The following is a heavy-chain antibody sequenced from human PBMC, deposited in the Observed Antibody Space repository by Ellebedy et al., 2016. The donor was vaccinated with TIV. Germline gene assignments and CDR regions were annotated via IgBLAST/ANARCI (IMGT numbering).Heavy chain of an antibody. CDR3: AKEDWNEEWLED. CDR2: ISRNADNT. D-gene: IGHD1-1*01. V-gene: IGHV3-23*01. Sequence: GESLKISCAGSGFFFGTYAMTWVRQAPGKGLEWVSTISRNADNTYYADSVKGRFTISRDNSNNMVFLQMNGLRATDTAVYHCAKEDWNEEWLEDWGQGTLVNVSS. J-gene: IGHJ4*02. CDR1: GFFFGTYA.